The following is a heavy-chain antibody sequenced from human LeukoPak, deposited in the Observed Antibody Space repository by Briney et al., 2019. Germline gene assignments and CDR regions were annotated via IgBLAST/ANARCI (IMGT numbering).Heavy chain of an antibody. V-gene: IGHV3-23*01. CDR3: ARAPDYYDTSGYYYNAFDI. D-gene: IGHD3-22*01. Sequence: GGSLRLSCAASGFTFSSYAMSWVRQAPGKGLEWVSAISSSGGSTYYADSVKGGFTIFRDNSKNTLYLQMNSLRVEDTAVYYCARAPDYYDTSGYYYNAFDIWGQGTMVTVSS. CDR2: ISSSGGST. CDR1: GFTFSSYA. J-gene: IGHJ3*02.